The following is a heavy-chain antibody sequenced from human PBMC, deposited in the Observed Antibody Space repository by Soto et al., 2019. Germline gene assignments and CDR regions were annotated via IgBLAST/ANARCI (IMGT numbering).Heavy chain of an antibody. D-gene: IGHD3-10*01. Sequence: EVQLLESGGGLVQPGGSVTLSCAASGFTFSSYAMSWVRQAPGKGLEWVSAISGSGLNTYYAESVKGRFTISRDNSKNTLYLQLNSLRAEDTAIYYCAKAFPPYYGSGSSYYFTFWGQGTLVTVSS. J-gene: IGHJ4*02. CDR1: GFTFSSYA. V-gene: IGHV3-23*01. CDR2: ISGSGLNT. CDR3: AKAFPPYYGSGSSYYFTF.